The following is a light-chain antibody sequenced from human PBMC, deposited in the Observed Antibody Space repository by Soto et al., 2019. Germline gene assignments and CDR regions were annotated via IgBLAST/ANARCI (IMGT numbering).Light chain of an antibody. CDR3: QQLNSYPIT. Sequence: IQRTRSPPSVSECVGNRVTITGLASQYISSYLNWYQQKPGKAPKSLIYTASTLQSGVPSRFSGSGSGTDFTLTISSLQPEDFATYYCQQLNSYPITFGQGTRLEI. J-gene: IGKJ5*01. CDR2: TAS. V-gene: IGKV1-9*01. CDR1: QYISSY.